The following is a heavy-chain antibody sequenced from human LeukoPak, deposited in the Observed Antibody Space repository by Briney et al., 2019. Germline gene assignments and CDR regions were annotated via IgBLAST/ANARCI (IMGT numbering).Heavy chain of an antibody. V-gene: IGHV3-30*02. CDR3: AKGTSSYYDILTGSTGDYFDY. CDR2: IRYDGSNK. D-gene: IGHD3-9*01. CDR1: GFTFCSYG. Sequence: GGSLRLSCAASGFTFCSYGMHWVRQAPGKGLEWVAFIRYDGSNKYSADSVKGRFTISRDNSKNTLYLQMNSLRAEDTAVYYCAKGTSSYYDILTGSTGDYFDYWGQGTLVTVSS. J-gene: IGHJ4*02.